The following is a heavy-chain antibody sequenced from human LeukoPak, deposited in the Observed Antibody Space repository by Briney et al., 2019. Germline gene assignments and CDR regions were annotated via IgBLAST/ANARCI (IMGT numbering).Heavy chain of an antibody. J-gene: IGHJ4*02. Sequence: PSETLSLTCTVSGGSISSGSYYWSWIRQPARNGLEWIGRIYTSGSTNYNPSLKSRVTISVDTSKNQFSLKLSSVAAADTAVYYCARVYGDSTGVDYWGQGTLVTVSS. CDR3: ARVYGDSTGVDY. D-gene: IGHD4-17*01. V-gene: IGHV4-61*02. CDR2: IYTSGST. CDR1: GGSISSGSYY.